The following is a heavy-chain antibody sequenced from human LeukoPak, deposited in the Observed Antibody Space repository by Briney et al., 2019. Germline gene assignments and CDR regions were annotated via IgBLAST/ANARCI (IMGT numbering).Heavy chain of an antibody. D-gene: IGHD2-15*01. J-gene: IGHJ6*02. Sequence: GRSLRLSCAASGFTFSSYAMHWVRQAPGKGLEWVAVISYDGSNKYYADSVKGRFTIPRDNSKNTLYLQMSSLRAEDTVVYYCARDLLGVSYGMDVWGQGTTVTVSS. CDR1: GFTFSSYA. CDR2: ISYDGSNK. V-gene: IGHV3-30*04. CDR3: ARDLLGVSYGMDV.